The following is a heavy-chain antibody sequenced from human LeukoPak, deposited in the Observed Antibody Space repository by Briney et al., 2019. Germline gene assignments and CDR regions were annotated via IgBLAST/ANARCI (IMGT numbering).Heavy chain of an antibody. D-gene: IGHD1-1*01. CDR2: IKQDGSEK. CDR3: ARAGTDYYYYMDV. CDR1: GFTFTDYG. V-gene: IGHV3-7*01. Sequence: GGSLRLSCAPSGFTFTDYGINWVRQAPGKGVEGVANIKQDGSEKYYVDSVKGRFTISRDNAKNSLYLQMNSLRAEDTAVYYCARAGTDYYYYMDVWGKGTTVTVS. J-gene: IGHJ6*03.